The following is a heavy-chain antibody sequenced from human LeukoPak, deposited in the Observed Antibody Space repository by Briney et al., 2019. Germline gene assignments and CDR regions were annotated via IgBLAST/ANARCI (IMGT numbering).Heavy chain of an antibody. J-gene: IGHJ4*02. Sequence: PGGSLRLSCAASGFTFSSYDMHWVRQATGKGLEWVSAIGTAGDTYYPGSVKGRFTISRENAKNSLYLQMNSLRAGDTAVYYCARGRSSSWGQYYFDYWGQGTLVTVSS. D-gene: IGHD6-13*01. CDR3: ARGRSSSWGQYYFDY. CDR1: GFTFSSYD. CDR2: IGTAGDT. V-gene: IGHV3-13*01.